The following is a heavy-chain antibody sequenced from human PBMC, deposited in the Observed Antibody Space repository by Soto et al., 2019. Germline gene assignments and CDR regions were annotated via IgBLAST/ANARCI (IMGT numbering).Heavy chain of an antibody. CDR2: ISSNGGST. Sequence: EVQLVESGGGLVQPGGSLRLSCAASGFTFSSYAMHWVRQTPGKGLEYVSAISSNGGSTYYANSVKGRFTISRDNSKNTLYLQMGSLRAEDMAVYYCAVPYYYDSSGPNYWGQGTLVTVSS. V-gene: IGHV3-64*01. D-gene: IGHD3-22*01. J-gene: IGHJ4*02. CDR1: GFTFSSYA. CDR3: AVPYYYDSSGPNY.